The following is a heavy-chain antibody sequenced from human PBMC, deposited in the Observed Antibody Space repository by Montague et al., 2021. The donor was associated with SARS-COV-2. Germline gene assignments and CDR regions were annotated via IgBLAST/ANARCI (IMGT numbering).Heavy chain of an antibody. CDR1: GGSVSSGGYY. V-gene: IGHV4-61*08. Sequence: SETLSLTCTVSGGSVSSGGYYWSWIRQPPGKGLEWIGYIYYSGSTNYNPSLKSRVTISLDTSKNQFSLKLTSVTAADTAVYYCARVSLAAAATRSDYGGQGTLGTVSA. CDR3: ARVSLAAAATRSDY. CDR2: IYYSGST. D-gene: IGHD6-13*01. J-gene: IGHJ4*02.